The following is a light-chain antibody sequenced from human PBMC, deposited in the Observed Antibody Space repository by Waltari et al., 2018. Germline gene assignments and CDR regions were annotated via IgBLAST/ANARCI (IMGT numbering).Light chain of an antibody. J-gene: IGLJ3*02. V-gene: IGLV1-44*01. CDR1: SSNIGRNG. CDR3: AAWDDSLNGRV. Sequence: QSVLAQPPSASGTPGHGVTVSCSGSSSNIGRNGVSWYQQVPGTAPKLLIHPDNQRPSGVPDRFSGSKSGTSASLAISGLQSEDEAHYYCAAWDDSLNGRVFGGGTEVTVL. CDR2: PDN.